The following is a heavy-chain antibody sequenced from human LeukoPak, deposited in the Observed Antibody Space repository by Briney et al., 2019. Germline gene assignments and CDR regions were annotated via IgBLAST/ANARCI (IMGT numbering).Heavy chain of an antibody. D-gene: IGHD5-18*01. J-gene: IGHJ4*02. Sequence: GGSLRLSCAASGFTFSDYYMSWIRQAPGKGLEWVSHISRSGSTRYYADSVKGRFTISRDNAKNSLYLQMNSLRDEDTAVYYCARDPTPTQLWFRGTFDYWGQGALVTVSS. CDR3: ARDPTPTQLWFRGTFDY. CDR2: ISRSGSTR. CDR1: GFTFSDYY. V-gene: IGHV3-11*04.